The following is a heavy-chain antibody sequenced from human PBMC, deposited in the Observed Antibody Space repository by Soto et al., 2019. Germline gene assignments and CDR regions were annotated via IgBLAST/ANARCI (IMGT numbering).Heavy chain of an antibody. D-gene: IGHD3-9*01. CDR2: MNPNSGNT. V-gene: IGHV1-8*01. Sequence: ASVKVSCKASGYTFTSYDINWVRQATGQGLEWMGWMNPNSGNTGYAQKFQGRVTMTRNTSISTAYMELSSLRSEDTAVYYCARVYGFYYDILGALGYWGQGTLVTVSS. J-gene: IGHJ4*02. CDR3: ARVYGFYYDILGALGY. CDR1: GYTFTSYD.